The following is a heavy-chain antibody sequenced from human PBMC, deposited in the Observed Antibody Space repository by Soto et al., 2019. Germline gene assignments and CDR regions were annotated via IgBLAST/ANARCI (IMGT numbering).Heavy chain of an antibody. Sequence: QVQLVQSGPEVKKPGSSVRISCRSGGDTFSSYTVSWVRQTPGQGLEWMGMIIPVLGVTNYSRKFKGRMTITADKSTTTAHMELSSLKAAGTARYYCARRRDCGVDCYTQYSYGIDVWGQGTSVIVSS. D-gene: IGHD2-21*02. CDR3: ARRRDCGVDCYTQYSYGIDV. J-gene: IGHJ6*02. CDR2: IIPVLGVT. CDR1: GDTFSSYT. V-gene: IGHV1-69*02.